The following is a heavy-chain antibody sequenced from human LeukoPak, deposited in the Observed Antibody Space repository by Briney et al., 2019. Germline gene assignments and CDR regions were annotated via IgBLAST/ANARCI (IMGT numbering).Heavy chain of an antibody. V-gene: IGHV3-11*01. CDR1: GFTFSDYY. D-gene: IGHD3-10*01. J-gene: IGHJ4*02. Sequence: GGSLRLSCAASGFTFSDYYMSWIRQAPGKGLEWVSYIISSGSTISYADSVKGRFTISRDNAKNSLYLQMNSLRAEDTAVYYCARDGGWFGELSLLLDYWGQGTLVTVSS. CDR3: ARDGGWFGELSLLLDY. CDR2: IISSGSTI.